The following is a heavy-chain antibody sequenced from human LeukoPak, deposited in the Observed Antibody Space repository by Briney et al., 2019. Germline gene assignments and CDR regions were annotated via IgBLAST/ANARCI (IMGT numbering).Heavy chain of an antibody. CDR2: IYYSGST. J-gene: IGHJ4*02. CDR1: GGSISSSRFY. CDR3: ASHSLLRFLEWLSD. Sequence: SETLSLTCIVSGGSISSSRFYWAWIRQPPGKGLEWIGTIYYSGSTYYNPSLKSRVTISADTSKNQFSLNLSSVTAADTAVYYCASHSLLRFLEWLSDWGQGTLVTVSS. V-gene: IGHV4-39*07. D-gene: IGHD3-3*01.